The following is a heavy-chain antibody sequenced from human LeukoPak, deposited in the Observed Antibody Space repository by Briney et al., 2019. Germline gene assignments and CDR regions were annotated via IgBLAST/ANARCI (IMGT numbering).Heavy chain of an antibody. CDR1: GYTFTSYY. D-gene: IGHD3-3*01. Sequence: ASVKVSCKASGYTFTSYYMHWVRQAPGQGLEWMGIINPSGGSTSYAQKFQGRVTMTRDTSTSTVYMELSSLRSEDTAVYYYASLVGWSGYYSDAFDIWGQGTMVTVSS. CDR3: ASLVGWSGYYSDAFDI. CDR2: INPSGGST. V-gene: IGHV1-46*01. J-gene: IGHJ3*02.